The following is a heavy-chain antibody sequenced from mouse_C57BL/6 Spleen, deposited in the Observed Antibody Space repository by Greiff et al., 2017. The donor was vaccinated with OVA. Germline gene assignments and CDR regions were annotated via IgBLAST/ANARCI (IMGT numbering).Heavy chain of an antibody. CDR2: IEPSDSYT. J-gene: IGHJ3*01. CDR3: ARKGGDYDMGLAY. CDR1: GYTFTSYW. V-gene: IGHV1-50*01. Sequence: VQLQQPGAELVKPGASVKLSCKASGYTFTSYWMQWVKQRPGQGLEWIGEIEPSDSYTNYNQKFKGKATLTVDTSSSTAYMQLSSLTSEYSAVYYCARKGGDYDMGLAYWGQGTLVTVSA. D-gene: IGHD2-4*01.